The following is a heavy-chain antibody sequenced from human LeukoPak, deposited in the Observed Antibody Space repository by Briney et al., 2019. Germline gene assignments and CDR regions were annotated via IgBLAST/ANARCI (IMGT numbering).Heavy chain of an antibody. CDR1: GYTFSNFG. CDR2: ISGNNDNP. J-gene: IGHJ4*02. V-gene: IGHV1-18*01. Sequence: ASVKVSCKAPGYTFSNFGINWVRQAPGQGLEWMGWISGNNDNPNYGQKFQGRFTVTTDSSTNTAYMELRDLRFDDTAVYYCARDGTSTDDYWGRGTLVTVSS. CDR3: ARDGTSTDDY. D-gene: IGHD2-2*01.